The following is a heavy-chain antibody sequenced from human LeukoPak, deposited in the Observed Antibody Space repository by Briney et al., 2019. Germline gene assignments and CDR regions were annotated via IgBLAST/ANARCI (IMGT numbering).Heavy chain of an antibody. Sequence: SETLSLTCTVSGGSISSSSYYWGWIRQPPGKGLEWIGSIYYSGSTYYNPSLESRVTISVDTSKNQFSLRLRSVTAADTAVYYCARDRLNGYSFAFDYWGQGTLVTVSS. CDR2: IYYSGST. CDR1: GGSISSSSYY. V-gene: IGHV4-39*07. D-gene: IGHD5-18*01. J-gene: IGHJ4*02. CDR3: ARDRLNGYSFAFDY.